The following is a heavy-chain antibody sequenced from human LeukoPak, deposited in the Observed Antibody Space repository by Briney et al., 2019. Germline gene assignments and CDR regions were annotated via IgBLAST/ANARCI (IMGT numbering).Heavy chain of an antibody. D-gene: IGHD6-13*01. J-gene: IGHJ4*02. V-gene: IGHV3-30*02. CDR3: AKAAAGDY. CDR2: IWYDESNE. CDR1: GFPFSNAW. Sequence: GGSLRLSCAASGFPFSNAWMSWVRQAPGKELEWVALIWYDESNEYYADSVKGRFTVSRDNSRSMMYLQMNSLRAEDTAVYYCAKAAAGDYWGQGTLVTVSS.